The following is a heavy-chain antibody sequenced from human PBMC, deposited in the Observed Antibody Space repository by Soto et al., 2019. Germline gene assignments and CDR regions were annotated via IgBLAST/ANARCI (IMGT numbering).Heavy chain of an antibody. D-gene: IGHD2-21*01. J-gene: IGHJ6*02. Sequence: PGGSLRLSCVASGFTFSDYNMSWLRQTPGKGLEWVSSIASRSNYIYYADSLKGRFTVSRDNARNSLYLQVDNLRAEDTAVYYCARDRRIAVEMDVWGQGTTVTVS. CDR3: ARDRRIAVEMDV. CDR2: IASRSNYI. V-gene: IGHV3-21*01. CDR1: GFTFSDYN.